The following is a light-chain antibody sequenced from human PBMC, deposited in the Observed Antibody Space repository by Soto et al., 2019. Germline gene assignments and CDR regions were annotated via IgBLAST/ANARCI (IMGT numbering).Light chain of an antibody. V-gene: IGLV1-47*01. J-gene: IGLJ1*01. CDR3: AKWDDSLRVYV. CDR1: NSRSGSNY. CDR2: RND. Sequence: QSVLPQPPSASGTPGQRVTISCSTTNSRSGSNYVYWYQQPPGAAPKLLIYRNDQRPSGVPDRFSASKSGTSASLAISGLRSEDEADYFCAKWDDSLRVYVFGSGTKVTVL.